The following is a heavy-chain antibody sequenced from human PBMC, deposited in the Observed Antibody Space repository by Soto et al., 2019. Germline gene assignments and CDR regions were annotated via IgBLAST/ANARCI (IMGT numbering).Heavy chain of an antibody. CDR2: ISYDGSNK. J-gene: IGHJ5*02. CDR3: ARAYLDIVVVVAATPVSLDP. V-gene: IGHV3-30-3*01. D-gene: IGHD2-15*01. CDR1: GFTFSSYA. Sequence: GVSLRLSCAASGFTFSSYAMHWVRQAPGKGLEWVAVISYDGSNKYYADSVKGRFTISRDNSKNTLYLQMNSLRAEDTAVYYCARAYLDIVVVVAATPVSLDPWGQGTLVTVSS.